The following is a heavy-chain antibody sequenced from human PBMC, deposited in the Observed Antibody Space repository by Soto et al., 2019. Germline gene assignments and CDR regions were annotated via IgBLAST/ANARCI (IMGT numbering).Heavy chain of an antibody. J-gene: IGHJ4*02. V-gene: IGHV1-3*05. CDR1: GYTFTNYA. CDR2: INAGNGNT. CDR3: XXXXXXXXXXY. Sequence: QVQLVQSGAEEKKPGASVKVSCKASGYTFTNYATHWVRQAPGQRLEWMGWINAGNGNTKYSQKFQGRVTITRDTXXXXXXXXXXXXXXXXXXXXXXXXXXXXXXXXYWGQGTLVTVSS.